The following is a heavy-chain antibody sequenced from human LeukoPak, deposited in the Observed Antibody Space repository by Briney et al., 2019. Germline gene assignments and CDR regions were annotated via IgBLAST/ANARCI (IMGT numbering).Heavy chain of an antibody. CDR3: ARTKSEPTYGQHHGLDN. V-gene: IGHV3-11*01. Sequence: GGALRLSCAASGITFTDHYMNWIRQAPGKGLEWLSYISTSGRTIAYADSVKGRFTISRDNAKNSLYLQMNSLRADDTAVYYCARTKSEPTYGQHHGLDNWGQGTLVTVSS. J-gene: IGHJ4*02. D-gene: IGHD3-10*01. CDR1: GITFTDHY. CDR2: ISTSGRTI.